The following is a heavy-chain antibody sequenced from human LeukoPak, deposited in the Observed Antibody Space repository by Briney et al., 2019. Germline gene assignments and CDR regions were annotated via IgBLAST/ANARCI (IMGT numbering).Heavy chain of an antibody. V-gene: IGHV4-39*07. CDR3: ARSFVRTVTPNWFDP. CDR1: SGSISSSSYY. J-gene: IGHJ5*02. Sequence: SETLSLTCTVSSGSISSSSYYWGWIRQPPGKGLEWIGSIYYSGSTYYNPSLKSRVTISVDTSKNQFSLKLSSVTAADTAVYYCARSFVRTVTPNWFDPWGQGTLVTVSS. D-gene: IGHD4-17*01. CDR2: IYYSGST.